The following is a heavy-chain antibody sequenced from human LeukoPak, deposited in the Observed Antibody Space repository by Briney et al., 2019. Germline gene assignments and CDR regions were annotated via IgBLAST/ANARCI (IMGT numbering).Heavy chain of an antibody. CDR3: AREGYYDFWSGHLFDY. CDR1: GYTFTGYY. J-gene: IGHJ4*02. V-gene: IGHV1-2*02. Sequence: GASVKVSCKASGYTFTGYYMHWVRQAPGQGLEWMGWINPNSGGTNYAQKFQGRVTMTRDTSISTAYMELSRLRSDDTAVYYCAREGYYDFWSGHLFDYWGQGTLVTVSS. CDR2: INPNSGGT. D-gene: IGHD3-3*01.